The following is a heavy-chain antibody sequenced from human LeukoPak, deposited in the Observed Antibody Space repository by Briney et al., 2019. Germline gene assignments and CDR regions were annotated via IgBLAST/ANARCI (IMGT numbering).Heavy chain of an antibody. CDR3: ATYQFGDALLNDAFDI. V-gene: IGHV1-2*02. J-gene: IGHJ3*02. D-gene: IGHD4-17*01. CDR2: INPNSGGT. CDR1: GYTFTSYY. Sequence: ASVKVSCKASGYTFTSYYMRWVRQAPGQGLEWMGWINPNSGGTNYAQKFQGGVTMTRDTSISTAYMELSRLRSDDTAVYHCATYQFGDALLNDAFDIWGQGAMVTVSS.